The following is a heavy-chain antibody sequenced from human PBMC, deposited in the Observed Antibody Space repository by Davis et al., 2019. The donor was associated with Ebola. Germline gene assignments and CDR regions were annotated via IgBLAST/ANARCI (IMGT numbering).Heavy chain of an antibody. V-gene: IGHV4-59*08. CDR1: GGSISSYY. CDR3: ARYYGSGSYGGGWFDP. D-gene: IGHD3-10*01. J-gene: IGHJ5*02. Sequence: SETLSLTCAVSGGSISSYYWSWIRQPPGKGLEWIGYIYHSGSTKYNPSLKSRVTISVDTSKNQFSLKLSSVTAADTAVYYCARYYGSGSYGGGWFDPWGQGTLVTVSS. CDR2: IYHSGST.